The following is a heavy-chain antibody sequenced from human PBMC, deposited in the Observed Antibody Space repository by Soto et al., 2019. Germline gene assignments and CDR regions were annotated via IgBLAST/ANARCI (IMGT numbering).Heavy chain of an antibody. CDR3: AKNGLDNSPSAIDT. Sequence: PGGSLRLSCAASGFTFSSYGMHWVRQAPGKGLEWVAVISYDGSNKYYADSVKGRFTISRDNSKNTLYLQMNSLRAEDTALYYCAKNGLDNSPSAIDTWGPGTLVTSPQ. J-gene: IGHJ5*02. D-gene: IGHD2-8*01. CDR1: GFTFSSYG. V-gene: IGHV3-30*18. CDR2: ISYDGSNK.